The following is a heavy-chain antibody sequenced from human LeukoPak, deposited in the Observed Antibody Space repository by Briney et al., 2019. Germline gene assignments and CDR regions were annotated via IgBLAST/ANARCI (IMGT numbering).Heavy chain of an antibody. D-gene: IGHD2-2*01. CDR2: ISYDGRNI. Sequence: GGSLRLSCAASGFTFNNYGMHWVRQAPGKGLEWVAVISYDGRNIHYPDSVKGRFTISRDNAKNSLYLQMNSLRAEDTAVYYCARDGYCSSTSCYDHYYYGMDVWGQGTTVTVSS. J-gene: IGHJ6*02. CDR3: ARDGYCSSTSCYDHYYYGMDV. CDR1: GFTFNNYG. V-gene: IGHV3-30*03.